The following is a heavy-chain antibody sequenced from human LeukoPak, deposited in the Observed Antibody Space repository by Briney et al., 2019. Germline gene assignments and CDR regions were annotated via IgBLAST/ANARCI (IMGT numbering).Heavy chain of an antibody. J-gene: IGHJ4*02. CDR1: LFIYRRIY. Sequence: PGGSLGLFCAAWLFIYRRIYTRCATQAPGKGLEWVSSIYIGGSTCYADSVKGRFTISRDNPNNTLYLQMHSLRAEDTAVYYCGKIISIPGIWGQGTLVTVSS. CDR2: IYIGGST. D-gene: IGHD1-1*01. CDR3: GKIISIPGI. V-gene: IGHV3-66*01.